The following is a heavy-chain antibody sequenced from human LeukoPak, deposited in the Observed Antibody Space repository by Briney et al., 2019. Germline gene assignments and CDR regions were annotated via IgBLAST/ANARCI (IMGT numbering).Heavy chain of an antibody. J-gene: IGHJ4*02. D-gene: IGHD1-14*01. CDR1: GFTFSSYS. Sequence: GGSLRLSCAASGFTFSSYSMNWVRQAPGKGLEWVSYISGGGSTIYDADSVKGRFTISRDNAKNSLYLQMNSLRAEDTAVYFCARGVENHFDYWGQGTLVTVSS. V-gene: IGHV3-48*04. CDR2: ISGGGSTI. CDR3: ARGVENHFDY.